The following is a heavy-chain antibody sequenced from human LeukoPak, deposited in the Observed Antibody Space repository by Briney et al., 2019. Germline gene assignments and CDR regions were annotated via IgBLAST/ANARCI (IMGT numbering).Heavy chain of an antibody. Sequence: KPGGSLRLSCAASGFTFSDYYMSWVRQAPGKGLEWVGRIKSKTDGGTTDYAAPVKGRFTISRDDSKNTLYLQMNSLKTEDTAVYCCTTDFRKYSAPPEIVGASPDAFDIWGQGTMVTVSS. J-gene: IGHJ3*02. V-gene: IGHV3-15*01. CDR1: GFTFSDYY. CDR2: IKSKTDGGTT. CDR3: TTDFRKYSAPPEIVGASPDAFDI. D-gene: IGHD1-26*01.